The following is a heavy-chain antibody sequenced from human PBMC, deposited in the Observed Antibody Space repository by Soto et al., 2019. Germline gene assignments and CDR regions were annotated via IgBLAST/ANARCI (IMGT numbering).Heavy chain of an antibody. Sequence: GGSLRLSCAASGFTFSSYWMSWVRQAPGKGLEWVANIKQDGSEKYYVDSVKGRFTISRDNAKNSLYLQMNSLRAEDTAVYYCARVRDSSSFEGEVYYYYMDVWGKGTTVTVSS. CDR2: IKQDGSEK. J-gene: IGHJ6*03. CDR1: GFTFSSYW. CDR3: ARVRDSSSFEGEVYYYYMDV. D-gene: IGHD6-13*01. V-gene: IGHV3-7*01.